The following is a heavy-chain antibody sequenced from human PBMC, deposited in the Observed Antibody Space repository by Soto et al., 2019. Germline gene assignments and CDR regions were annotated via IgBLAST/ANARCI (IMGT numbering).Heavy chain of an antibody. CDR3: ARLNSGFDY. J-gene: IGHJ4*02. D-gene: IGHD1-7*01. V-gene: IGHV1-69*13. CDR2: IIPIFGTA. Sequence: GASVKVSCKASGGTFSSYAISWLRQAPGQGLEWMGGIIPIFGTANYAQKFQGRVTITADESTSTAYMELTSLRSEDTVVYYGARLNSGFDYWGQGTLVTVSS. CDR1: GGTFSSYA.